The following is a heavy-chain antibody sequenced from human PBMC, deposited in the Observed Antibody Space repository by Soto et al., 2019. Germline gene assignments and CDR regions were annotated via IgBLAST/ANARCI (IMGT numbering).Heavy chain of an antibody. V-gene: IGHV1-69*02. CDR1: GDTFNFYS. D-gene: IGHD3-10*01. CDR2: TIPMLSMS. Sequence: QVQLVQSGAAVKKPGSSVKVSCKASGDTFNFYSINWVRQAPGLGLEWMGMTIPMLSMSNSAQKFQGRLTISAYKSTSTADMELSSMSPEDTAVDYCAPSYGSGRQAGDYWGQGALVTVSS. CDR3: APSYGSGRQAGDY. J-gene: IGHJ4*02.